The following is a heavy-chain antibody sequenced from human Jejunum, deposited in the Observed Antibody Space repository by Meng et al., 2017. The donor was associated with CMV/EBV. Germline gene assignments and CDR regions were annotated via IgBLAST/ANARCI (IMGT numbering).Heavy chain of an antibody. Sequence: SYWMHWVRRAPGEGLVWVSRINTDGSSTSYVDSVKGRFTISRDNAKNTLYLQMNSLRAEDTAVYYCAKVGPPGSSGYFYYGMDVWGQGTTVTVSS. D-gene: IGHD3-22*01. CDR2: INTDGSST. V-gene: IGHV3-74*01. CDR1: SYW. CDR3: AKVGPPGSSGYFYYGMDV. J-gene: IGHJ6*02.